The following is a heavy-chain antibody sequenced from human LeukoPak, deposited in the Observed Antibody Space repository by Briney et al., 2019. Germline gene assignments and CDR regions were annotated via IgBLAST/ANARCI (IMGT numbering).Heavy chain of an antibody. CDR2: IKQDGSEK. CDR3: AKEVRSGYDYVGLDY. J-gene: IGHJ4*02. D-gene: IGHD5-12*01. Sequence: GGSLRLSCAASGFTFSSYWMSWVRQAPGKGLEWVANIKQDGSEKYYVDSVKGRFTISRDNAKNSLYLQMNSLRSEDTAVYYCAKEVRSGYDYVGLDYWGQGTLVTVSS. V-gene: IGHV3-7*01. CDR1: GFTFSSYW.